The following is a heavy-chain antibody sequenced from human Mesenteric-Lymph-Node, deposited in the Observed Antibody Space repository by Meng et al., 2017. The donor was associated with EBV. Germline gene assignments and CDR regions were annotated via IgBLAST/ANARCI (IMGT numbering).Heavy chain of an antibody. Sequence: QGQLQQWGGGLLKPSETLSLTCGVYGGSFSGYYWSWIRQPPGKGLEWIGEINHSGVASYNPSLRSRVTISLDTSKNQFSLKLNSVTAADTAVYYCASRGDGIYSNYDWFDRWGQGTLVTVSS. CDR1: GGSFSGYY. CDR3: ASRGDGIYSNYDWFDR. J-gene: IGHJ5*02. V-gene: IGHV4-34*01. D-gene: IGHD4-11*01. CDR2: INHSGVA.